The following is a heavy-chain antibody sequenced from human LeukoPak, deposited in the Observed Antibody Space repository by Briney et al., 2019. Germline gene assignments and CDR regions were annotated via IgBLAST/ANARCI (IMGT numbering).Heavy chain of an antibody. J-gene: IGHJ4*02. CDR3: AGSAAMRLIGYY. CDR2: IRQDGSEK. D-gene: IGHD2-2*01. CDR1: GSTFSSYW. Sequence: AGGSLRLSCAASGSTFSSYWMGWVRQAPGKGLEWVSNIRQDGSEKYYVDSVKGRFTISRDNAKNSLYLQMNSLRAEDTAVYYCAGSAAMRLIGYYWGQGTLVTVSS. V-gene: IGHV3-7*03.